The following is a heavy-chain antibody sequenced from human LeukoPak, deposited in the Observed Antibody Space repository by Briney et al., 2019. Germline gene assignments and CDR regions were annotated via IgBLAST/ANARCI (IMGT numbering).Heavy chain of an antibody. CDR2: IYYSGST. Sequence: SETLSLTCTVSGGSIGSYYWSWIRQPPGKGLEWIGYIYYSGSTYYNPSLKSRVTISVDTSKNQFSLKLSSVTAADTAVYYCARGGSGAYGDAFDIWGQGTMVTVSS. V-gene: IGHV4-59*08. CDR3: ARGGSGAYGDAFDI. J-gene: IGHJ3*02. D-gene: IGHD3-10*01. CDR1: GGSIGSYY.